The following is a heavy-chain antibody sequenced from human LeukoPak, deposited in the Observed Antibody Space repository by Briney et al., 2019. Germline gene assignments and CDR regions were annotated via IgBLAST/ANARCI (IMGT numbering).Heavy chain of an antibody. D-gene: IGHD2-2*02. CDR2: IIPIFGTA. J-gene: IGHJ6*03. CDR1: GGTFSSYA. V-gene: IGHV1-69*05. CDR3: ARGGPAAIAKGYYYYYYMDV. Sequence: ASVKVSCKASGGTFSSYAISWVRQAPGQGLERMGGIIPIFGTANYAQKFQGRVTITTDESTSTAYMELSSLRSEDTAVYYCARGGPAAIAKGYYYYYYMDVWGKGTTVTVSS.